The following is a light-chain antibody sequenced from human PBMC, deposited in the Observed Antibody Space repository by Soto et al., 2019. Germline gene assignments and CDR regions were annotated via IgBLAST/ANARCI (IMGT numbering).Light chain of an antibody. Sequence: QSLLTEPACASVSPGQSVTISCTGSSSDVGGYKYVSWYQQYPGKAPKLMIYAVNKRPSGVPDRFSGSKSGNTASLTVSGLQAEDEADYYCSSYAGSNNYVFGTGTKVTVL. V-gene: IGLV2-8*01. J-gene: IGLJ1*01. CDR1: SSDVGGYKY. CDR2: AVN. CDR3: SSYAGSNNYV.